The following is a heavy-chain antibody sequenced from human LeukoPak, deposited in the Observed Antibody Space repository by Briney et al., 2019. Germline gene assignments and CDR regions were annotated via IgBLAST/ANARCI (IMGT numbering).Heavy chain of an antibody. Sequence: SETLSLTCTVSGGSISSGSYYWSWIRQPAGKGLEWIGRIYTSGSTNYNPSLKSRVTISVDTSKNQFSLKLSSVTAADTAVYYCARESWAYDILTGYYTIWGQGTLVTVSS. D-gene: IGHD3-9*01. CDR3: ARESWAYDILTGYYTI. CDR2: IYTSGST. CDR1: GGSISSGSYY. J-gene: IGHJ4*02. V-gene: IGHV4-61*02.